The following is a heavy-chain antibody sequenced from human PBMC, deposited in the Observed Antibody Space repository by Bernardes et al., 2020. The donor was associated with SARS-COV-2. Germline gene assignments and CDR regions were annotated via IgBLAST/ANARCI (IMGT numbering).Heavy chain of an antibody. CDR2: IYYVGIS. CDR3: ARHLVRGVIDGMDV. J-gene: IGHJ6*02. V-gene: IGHV4-59*08. D-gene: IGHD3-10*01. Sequence: SETLSLTCTVPGASITSHYWSWVRQTPGKGLEWVGFIYYVGISNYNPPLKSRATISVDTSKNQTSLTLTSVTASDTAVYYCARHLVRGVIDGMDVWGQGTTVTVSS. CDR1: GASITSHY.